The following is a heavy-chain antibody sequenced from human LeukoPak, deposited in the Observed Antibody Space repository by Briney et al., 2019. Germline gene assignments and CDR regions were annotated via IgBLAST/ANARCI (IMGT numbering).Heavy chain of an antibody. J-gene: IGHJ5*02. CDR3: ARDYYMGIVDQ. Sequence: TGGSLRLPCAASGLTFSSYWMHWVRQAPGKGLVWVSRINSDGSNTAYADSVRGRLTISRDNAKNTLYLQMNSLGVEDTSVYYCARDYYMGIVDQWGQGTRVTVSS. CDR1: GLTFSSYW. CDR2: INSDGSNT. D-gene: IGHD3-22*01. V-gene: IGHV3-74*01.